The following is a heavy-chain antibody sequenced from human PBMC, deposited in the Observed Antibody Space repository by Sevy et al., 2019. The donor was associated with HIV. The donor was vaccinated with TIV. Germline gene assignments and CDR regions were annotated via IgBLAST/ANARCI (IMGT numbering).Heavy chain of an antibody. CDR2: ISYDGSNK. CDR3: AKESIVGATSSPHGMDV. J-gene: IGHJ6*02. V-gene: IGHV3-30*18. D-gene: IGHD1-26*01. Sequence: GGSLRLSCAASGFTFSSYGMHWVRQAPGKGLEWVAVISYDGSNKYYADSVKGRFTISRDNSKNTLYLQMNSLRAEDTAVYYCAKESIVGATSSPHGMDVWGQGTTVTVSS. CDR1: GFTFSSYG.